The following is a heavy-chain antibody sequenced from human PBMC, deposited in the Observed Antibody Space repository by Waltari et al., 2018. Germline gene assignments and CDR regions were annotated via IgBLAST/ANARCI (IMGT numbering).Heavy chain of an antibody. CDR3: AREAYCGGDCYYYFQH. Sequence: QVQLVESGGGVVQPGRSLRLSCAASGFTFSSYAMHWVRQAPGKGLEWVAVISYDGINKYYADSVKGRFTISRDNSKNTLYLQMNSLRAEDTAVYYCAREAYCGGDCYYYFQHWGQGTLVTVSS. D-gene: IGHD2-21*01. CDR2: ISYDGINK. V-gene: IGHV3-30-3*01. J-gene: IGHJ1*01. CDR1: GFTFSSYA.